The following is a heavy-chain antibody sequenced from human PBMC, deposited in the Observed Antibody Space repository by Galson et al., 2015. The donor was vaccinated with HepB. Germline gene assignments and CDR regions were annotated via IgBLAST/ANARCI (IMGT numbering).Heavy chain of an antibody. D-gene: IGHD6-19*01. CDR3: ARGSSGDYYYYGMDV. V-gene: IGHV4-59*13. CDR2: IYYSGST. CDR1: GGSISSYY. J-gene: IGHJ6*02. Sequence: ETLSLTCTVSGGSISSYYWSWIRQPPGKGLERIGYIYYSGSTNYNPSLKSRVTISVDTSKNQFSLKLSSVTAADTAVYYCARGSSGDYYYYGMDVWGQGTTVTVSS.